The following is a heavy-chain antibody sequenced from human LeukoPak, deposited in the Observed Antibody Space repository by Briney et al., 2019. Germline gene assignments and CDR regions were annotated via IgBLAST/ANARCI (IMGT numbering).Heavy chain of an antibody. V-gene: IGHV3-23*01. CDR2: ISGSGGST. CDR1: GFTFSSYA. D-gene: IGHD6-19*01. Sequence: GGSLRLPCAASGFTFSSYAMSWVRQAPGKGLEWVSAISGSGGSTYYADSVKGRFTISRDNSKNTLYLQMNSLRAEDTAVYYCAKAGAGAVAGIFDYWGQGTLVTVSS. J-gene: IGHJ4*02. CDR3: AKAGAGAVAGIFDY.